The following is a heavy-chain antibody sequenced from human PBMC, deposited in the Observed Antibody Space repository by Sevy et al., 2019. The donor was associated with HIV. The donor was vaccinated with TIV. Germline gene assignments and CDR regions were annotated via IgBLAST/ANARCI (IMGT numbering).Heavy chain of an antibody. Sequence: GGSLRLSCAASGFTFSSYGMHWVRQAPGKGLEWVAFIRYDGSNKYYADSVKGRFTISRDNSKNTLYLQMNSLRAEDTAVYYCAKGVVVPAARLLLFYYYGMDVWGQGTTVTVS. CDR2: IRYDGSNK. CDR1: GFTFSSYG. CDR3: AKGVVVPAARLLLFYYYGMDV. J-gene: IGHJ6*02. D-gene: IGHD2-2*01. V-gene: IGHV3-30*02.